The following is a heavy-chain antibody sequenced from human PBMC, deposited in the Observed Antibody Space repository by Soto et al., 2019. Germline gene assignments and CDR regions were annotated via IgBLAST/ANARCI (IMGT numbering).Heavy chain of an antibody. J-gene: IGHJ4*02. CDR2: ITPIFGKA. CDR3: ARGWSYDILTGYSY. D-gene: IGHD3-9*01. CDR1: GGTFSNYA. V-gene: IGHV1-69*01. Sequence: VQLVQSGAEVKKPGSSVKVSCKASGGTFSNYAISWVRQAPGQGLEWMGGITPIFGKANYAQKFQGRVTITADESTSTAYMELSSLRSEDTAVYYCARGWSYDILTGYSYWGQGTLVTVSS.